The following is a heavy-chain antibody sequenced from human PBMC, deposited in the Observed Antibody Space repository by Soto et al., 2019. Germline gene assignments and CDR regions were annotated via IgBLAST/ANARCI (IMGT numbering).Heavy chain of an antibody. D-gene: IGHD3-22*01. CDR1: GGTFSSYA. V-gene: IGHV1-69*12. J-gene: IGHJ4*02. Sequence: QVQLVQSGAEVKKPGSSVKVSCKASGGTFSSYAISWVRQAPGQGLEWMGGIIPIFGTANYAQKFQGRVTITADESTSTAYMELSSLRSEDTAVYYCARDGYYYDSSGYSYYFDYWGQGTLVTVSS. CDR2: IIPIFGTA. CDR3: ARDGYYYDSSGYSYYFDY.